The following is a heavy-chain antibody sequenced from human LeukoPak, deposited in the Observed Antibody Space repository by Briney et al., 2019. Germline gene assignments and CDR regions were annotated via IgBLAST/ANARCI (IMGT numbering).Heavy chain of an antibody. D-gene: IGHD3-3*01. Sequence: GGSLRLSCAASGFTFSGSAMHWVRQASGKGLEWVGRIRSKGNSYATAYAASVKGNLTSARDESNKRAYLQMNSLKTEDTAVYYCTRHVNFWSGYYYYYYMDVWGKGTTVTVSS. CDR1: GFTFSGSA. CDR2: IRSKGNSYAT. V-gene: IGHV3-73*01. J-gene: IGHJ6*03. CDR3: TRHVNFWSGYYYYYYMDV.